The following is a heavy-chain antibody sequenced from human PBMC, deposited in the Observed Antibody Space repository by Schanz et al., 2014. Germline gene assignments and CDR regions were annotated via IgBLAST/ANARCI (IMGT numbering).Heavy chain of an antibody. V-gene: IGHV3-30*02. CDR2: MSYDGSIK. CDR3: AKDSTHIDIVLVPTAIDY. D-gene: IGHD2-2*01. CDR1: GFTFSSYG. Sequence: QLVGSGGGLVQPGGSLRLSCVASGFTFSSYGMHWVRQAPGKGLEWVAAMSYDGSIKYYGDSVKGRFTISRDNSKNTLYLHMNTLRSEDTAVYYCAKDSTHIDIVLVPTAIDYWGQGTLVTVSS. J-gene: IGHJ4*02.